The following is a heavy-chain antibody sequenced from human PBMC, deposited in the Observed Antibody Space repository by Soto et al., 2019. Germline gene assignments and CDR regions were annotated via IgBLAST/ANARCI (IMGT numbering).Heavy chain of an antibody. CDR3: ARRPYYDFWSGSIAGYYFDY. D-gene: IGHD3-3*01. V-gene: IGHV4-34*01. CDR1: GSLPVGSLSTYF. J-gene: IGHJ4*02. CDR2: INHSGSP. Sequence: SETLSLTCGLSGSLPVGSLSTYFWTWIRQPPGKGLEWIGEINHSGSPNYSPSLRGRVTISLDTSKNQFSLKLSSVTAADTAVYYCARRPYYDFWSGSIAGYYFDYWGQGTLVTVSS.